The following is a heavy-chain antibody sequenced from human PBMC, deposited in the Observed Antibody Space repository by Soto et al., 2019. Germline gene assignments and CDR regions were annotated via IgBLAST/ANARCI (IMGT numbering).Heavy chain of an antibody. D-gene: IGHD6-19*01. CDR1: GYTFTDYG. Sequence: QVQLVQSGAEVKKPGASVKVSCKASGYTFTDYGISWVRQAPGQGLEWMGWISADSGYTNYAQKLRGRVTMTTDTSANTAYMELRSVRSDDTHVYYCARDLASSGLYHREHFQHWGQGTLVTVSS. CDR3: ARDLASSGLYHREHFQH. V-gene: IGHV1-18*01. J-gene: IGHJ1*01. CDR2: ISADSGYT.